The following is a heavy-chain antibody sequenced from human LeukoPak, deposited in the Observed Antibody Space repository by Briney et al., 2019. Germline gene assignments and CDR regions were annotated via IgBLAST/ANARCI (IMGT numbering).Heavy chain of an antibody. CDR2: IGGSGDNT. D-gene: IGHD6-13*01. J-gene: IGHJ4*02. CDR1: GFTFSSYA. CDR3: RVQGSSSRDF. V-gene: IGHV3-23*01. Sequence: PGGSLRLSCAASGFTFSSYAMSWVRQAPGKGLEWVATIGGSGDNTYYADSVKGRFTISRDNSKNTLCLQMISLRAEDTALYYCRVQGSSSRDFWGQGTLVTVSS.